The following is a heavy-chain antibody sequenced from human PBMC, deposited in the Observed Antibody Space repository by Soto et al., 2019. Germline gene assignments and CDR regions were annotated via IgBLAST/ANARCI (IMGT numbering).Heavy chain of an antibody. CDR3: ARQLGYCSDGSCYFDY. D-gene: IGHD2-15*01. J-gene: IGHJ4*02. V-gene: IGHV3-7*01. CDR2: MNADGSEK. CDR1: GLTFSDHW. Sequence: GGSLRLSCAASGLTFSDHWMSWVRQAPGKGLEWVANMNADGSEKYYVDSVKGRFTISRDNAKNTLYLQMNNLRAEDAAVYYCARQLGYCSDGSCYFDYWGPGALVTVSS.